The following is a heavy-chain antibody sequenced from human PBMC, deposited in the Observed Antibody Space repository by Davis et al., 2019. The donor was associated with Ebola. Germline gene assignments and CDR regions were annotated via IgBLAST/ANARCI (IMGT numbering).Heavy chain of an antibody. CDR1: GFTFSSTT. CDR3: ARDSGLGTGWPLHIDY. V-gene: IGHV3-21*01. Sequence: GESLKIPCAASGFTFSSTTMNWVRQAPGKGLEWVSSITFTSSYIYYADPVKGRFTISRDNAKNSLYLQMNNLRADDTAVYYCARDSGLGTGWPLHIDYWGQGTLVTVSS. CDR2: ITFTSSYI. D-gene: IGHD6-19*01. J-gene: IGHJ4*02.